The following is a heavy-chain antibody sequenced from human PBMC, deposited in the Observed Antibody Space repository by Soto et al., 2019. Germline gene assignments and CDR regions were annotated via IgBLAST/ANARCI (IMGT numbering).Heavy chain of an antibody. CDR2: IWYDGSNK. Sequence: GGSLRLSCAASGFTFSSYGMHWVRQAPGKGLEWVAVIWYDGSNKYYADSVKGRFTISRDNAKNTLYLQMNSLRAEDTAVYYCARDEYTTYYYYGMDVWGQGTTVTVSS. V-gene: IGHV3-33*01. CDR1: GFTFSSYG. J-gene: IGHJ6*02. CDR3: ARDEYTTYYYYGMDV. D-gene: IGHD6-6*01.